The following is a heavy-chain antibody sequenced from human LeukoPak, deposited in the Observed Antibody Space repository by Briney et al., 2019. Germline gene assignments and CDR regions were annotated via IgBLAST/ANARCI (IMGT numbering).Heavy chain of an antibody. CDR1: GYSFSGYW. V-gene: IGHV5-51*01. D-gene: IGHD6-13*01. CDR3: ARVRVAAVSTSLSY. Sequence: GESLKISCKGSGYSFSGYWIGWVRQMPGKDLEWMGIIYPGDFDTRYSPSFQGQVTISADRSISTAYLQWSSLKASDTAMYYCARVRVAAVSTSLSYWGQGTLVTVSS. CDR2: IYPGDFDT. J-gene: IGHJ4*02.